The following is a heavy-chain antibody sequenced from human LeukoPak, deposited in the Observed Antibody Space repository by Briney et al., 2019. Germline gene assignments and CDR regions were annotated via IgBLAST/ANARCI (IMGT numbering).Heavy chain of an antibody. CDR3: AKALLWFGELLRGDWFDP. J-gene: IGHJ5*02. D-gene: IGHD3-10*01. V-gene: IGHV3-23*01. CDR2: ISGSDTGT. CDR1: GFTFSTYA. Sequence: GGSLRLSCAASGFTFSTYAMSWVRQAPGKGLELVSAISGSDTGTHYADSVKGRFTISRDNSKNTLYLQMNSLRAEDTAVYYCAKALLWFGELLRGDWFDPWGQGTLVTVSS.